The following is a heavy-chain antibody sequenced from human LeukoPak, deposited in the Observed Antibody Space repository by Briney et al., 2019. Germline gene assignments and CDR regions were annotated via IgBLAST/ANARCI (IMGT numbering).Heavy chain of an antibody. CDR3: AKDYGMFGEPKMGYYYGMDV. CDR1: GFTFSSYA. J-gene: IGHJ6*02. CDR2: ISGSGGST. V-gene: IGHV3-23*01. D-gene: IGHD3-10*02. Sequence: GGSLRLSCAASGFTFSSYAMSWVRQAPGKGLEWVSAISGSGGSTYYADSVKGRFTISRDNSKNTLYLEMNSLRAEDTAVYYCAKDYGMFGEPKMGYYYGMDVWGQGTTVTVSS.